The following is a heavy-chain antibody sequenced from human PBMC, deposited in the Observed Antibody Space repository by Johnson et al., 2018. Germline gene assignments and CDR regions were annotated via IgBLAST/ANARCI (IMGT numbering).Heavy chain of an antibody. J-gene: IGHJ6*03. D-gene: IGHD6-13*01. V-gene: IGHV3-66*03. CDR1: GFTVSSNY. Sequence: VQLVESGGGLIQPGGSLRLYCAASGFTVSSNYMSWVRQAPGKGLEWVSVIYSGGSTYYADSVKGRFTMSIDNSKNTLYLQMNSLRAEDTAVYYCVRGNVAAYYYLYYMDVWGKGTTVTVSS. CDR2: IYSGGST. CDR3: VRGNVAAYYYLYYMDV.